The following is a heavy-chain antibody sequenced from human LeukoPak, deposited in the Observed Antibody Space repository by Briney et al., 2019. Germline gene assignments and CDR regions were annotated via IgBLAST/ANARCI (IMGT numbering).Heavy chain of an antibody. CDR1: GGSISGYT. Sequence: SETLSLTCTVSGGSISGYTWSWIRQPAGKGLEWIGRMYASGSTNYNPSLQGRVTMSVDTSRGQFFLMVHSVTAADTAVYYCARASHQGGTYFNAFDIWGRGTPVTVSS. CDR2: MYASGST. CDR3: ARASHQGGTYFNAFDI. D-gene: IGHD1-26*01. V-gene: IGHV4-4*07. J-gene: IGHJ3*02.